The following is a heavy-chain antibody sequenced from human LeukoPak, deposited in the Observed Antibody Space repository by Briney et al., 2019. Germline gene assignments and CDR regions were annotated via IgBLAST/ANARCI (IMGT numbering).Heavy chain of an antibody. Sequence: GGSLRLSCAASGFTFSDYYMSWSREAPGPGLEAVSYFRSSSSYTNYADSVKGRFTISRDNAKNSLYLQMDSLRAEDTAVYYCARTSGSLYYYGSGSYYGYWGQGTLVTVSS. CDR1: GFTFSDYY. V-gene: IGHV3-11*06. J-gene: IGHJ4*02. CDR3: ARTSGSLYYYGSGSYYGY. CDR2: FRSSSSYT. D-gene: IGHD3-10*01.